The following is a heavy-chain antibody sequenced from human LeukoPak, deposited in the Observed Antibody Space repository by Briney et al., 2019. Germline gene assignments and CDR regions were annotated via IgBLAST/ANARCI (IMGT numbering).Heavy chain of an antibody. Sequence: PGGSLRLSCAASGFTFSSYSMNWVRQAPGKGLEWVSYISSSSSTIYYADSVKGRFTISRDNAKTSLYLQMNSLRDEDTAVYYCARYLTTVRGLMYYYYGMDVWGQGTTVTVSS. J-gene: IGHJ6*02. CDR3: ARYLTTVRGLMYYYYGMDV. CDR1: GFTFSSYS. CDR2: ISSSSSTI. D-gene: IGHD3-10*01. V-gene: IGHV3-48*02.